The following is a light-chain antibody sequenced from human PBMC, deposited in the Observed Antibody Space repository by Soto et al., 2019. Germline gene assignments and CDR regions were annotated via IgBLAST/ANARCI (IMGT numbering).Light chain of an antibody. CDR1: HSVTSRY. Sequence: EIVLTQSPGTLSLSPGERATLSCRASHSVTSRYLAWYQQKPGQAPRLLIYGASNRPTGIPDRFSGSGSGTVFTLTISRREPEDFAVYFCQQYGSFKWTFGQGTKLEIK. CDR3: QQYGSFKWT. V-gene: IGKV3-20*01. J-gene: IGKJ1*01. CDR2: GAS.